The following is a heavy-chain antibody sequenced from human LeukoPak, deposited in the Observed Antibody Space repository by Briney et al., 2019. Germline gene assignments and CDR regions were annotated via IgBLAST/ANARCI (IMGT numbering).Heavy chain of an antibody. V-gene: IGHV3-23*01. J-gene: IGHJ6*02. CDR2: TVGGGDGT. D-gene: IGHD6-13*01. CDR1: GFTFSSTS. CDR3: AKAPGIAAAGRMDV. Sequence: GGSLRLSCAASGFTFSSTSMSWVRQAPGKGLEWVAVTVGGGDGTYYADSVKGRFTISRDNSNNTLYLQMNSLRAEDTAAYYCAKAPGIAAAGRMDVWGQGTTVTVSS.